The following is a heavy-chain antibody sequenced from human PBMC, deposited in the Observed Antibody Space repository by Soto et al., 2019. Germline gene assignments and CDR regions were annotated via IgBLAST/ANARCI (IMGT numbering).Heavy chain of an antibody. J-gene: IGHJ6*02. V-gene: IGHV4-30-4*01. Sequence: SETLCLTCSVSGGSISSGDCYWSWIRQPPGKGLEWIGYIYYSGSTYYNPSLKSRVTISVDTSKNQFSLKLSSVTAADTAVYYCARDQVPAATSNYYYGMDVWGQGTTVTVSS. CDR3: ARDQVPAATSNYYYGMDV. CDR2: IYYSGST. D-gene: IGHD2-2*01. CDR1: GGSISSGDCY.